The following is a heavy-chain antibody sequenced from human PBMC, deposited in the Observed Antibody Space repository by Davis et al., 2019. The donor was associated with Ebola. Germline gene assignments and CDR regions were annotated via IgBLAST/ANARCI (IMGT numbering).Heavy chain of an antibody. D-gene: IGHD5-12*01. Sequence: PSETLSLTCTVSGGSVSSGSYYWSWIRQPPGKGLEWIGYIYYSGSTNYNPSLKSRVTISVDTSKNQFSLKLSSVTAADTAVYYCARERVATADFDYWGQGTLVTVSS. CDR1: GGSVSSGSYY. CDR2: IYYSGST. J-gene: IGHJ4*02. CDR3: ARERVATADFDY. V-gene: IGHV4-61*01.